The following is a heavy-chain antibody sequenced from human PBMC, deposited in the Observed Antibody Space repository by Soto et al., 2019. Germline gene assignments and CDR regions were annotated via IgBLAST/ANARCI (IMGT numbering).Heavy chain of an antibody. CDR3: AKDYPRSGSPGLEFDY. Sequence: PGGSLRLSCVASGFTFSFYAMSWVRQAPGKGLEWVSGIDSAGGTSYADSVKGRVTISRDNSKNTLYLQMNSLRAEDTAVYYCAKDYPRSGSPGLEFDYWGQGALVTVSS. V-gene: IGHV3-23*01. D-gene: IGHD3-10*01. CDR1: GFTFSFYA. CDR2: IDSAGGT. J-gene: IGHJ4*02.